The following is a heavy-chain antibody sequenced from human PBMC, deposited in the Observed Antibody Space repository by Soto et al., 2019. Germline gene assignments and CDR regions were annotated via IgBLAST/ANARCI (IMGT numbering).Heavy chain of an antibody. CDR1: GYTFTSYD. D-gene: IGHD6-13*01. V-gene: IGHV1-8*01. Sequence: ASVKVSCKASGYTFTSYDINWVRQATGQGLEWMGWMNPNSGNTGYAQKFQGRVTMTRNTSISTAYMELSSLRSEDTAVYYCARIVVAAAGTAYAFDIWGRGTMVTVSS. J-gene: IGHJ3*02. CDR2: MNPNSGNT. CDR3: ARIVVAAAGTAYAFDI.